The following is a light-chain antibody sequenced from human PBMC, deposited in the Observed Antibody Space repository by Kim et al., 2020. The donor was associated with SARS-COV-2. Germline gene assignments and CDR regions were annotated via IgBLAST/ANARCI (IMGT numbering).Light chain of an antibody. Sequence: EIVLTQSPGTLSLSPGERATLSCRASQSVTSSYLVWYQQKSGQAPRLLIYAASSRAAAIPDRFSGSGSGTDFTLTISRMEPEDFAVYYCQQYGNSPYTFGQGTKLEI. CDR1: QSVTSSY. V-gene: IGKV3-20*01. J-gene: IGKJ2*01. CDR3: QQYGNSPYT. CDR2: AAS.